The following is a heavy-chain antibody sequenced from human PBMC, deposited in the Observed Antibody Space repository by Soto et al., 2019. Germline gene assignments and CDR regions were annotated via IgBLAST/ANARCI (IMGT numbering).Heavy chain of an antibody. D-gene: IGHD2-15*01. CDR1: GGPISSYY. CDR3: ARADGDFTPDY. J-gene: IGHJ4*02. V-gene: IGHV4-59*01. CDR2: IYYSGST. Sequence: SETLSLTCTVSGGPISSYYWSWIRQPPGKGLEWIGHIYYSGSTNYNPSHKSRVTISVDTSKNQFSLKLSSVTAADTAVYYCARADGDFTPDYWGQGTLVTVSS.